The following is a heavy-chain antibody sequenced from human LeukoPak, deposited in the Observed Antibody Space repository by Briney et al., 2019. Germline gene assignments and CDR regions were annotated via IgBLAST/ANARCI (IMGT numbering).Heavy chain of an antibody. CDR1: ECTFLGYYYY. Sequence: AVTVSCKVSECTFLGYYYYMHWLRQSPGLGLEGVGWINPNSGDTNYAQKFQGRVTMTRDTSISTAYMELSRLRSDDTAVYYCARGDVLLWFGVYGDFDYWGQGTLVTVSS. D-gene: IGHD3-10*01. CDR2: INPNSGDT. V-gene: IGHV1-2*02. CDR3: ARGDVLLWFGVYGDFDY. J-gene: IGHJ4*02.